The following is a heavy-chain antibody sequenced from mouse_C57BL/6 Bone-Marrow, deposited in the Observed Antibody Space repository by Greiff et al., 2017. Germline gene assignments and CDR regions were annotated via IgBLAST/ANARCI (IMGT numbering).Heavy chain of an antibody. CDR2: IRNKANGYTT. V-gene: IGHV7-3*01. CDR1: GFTFTDYY. D-gene: IGHD4-1*02. J-gene: IGHJ3*01. CDR3: ARSGVQLGPWFAY. Sequence: EVQVVESGGGLVQPGGSLSLSCAASGFTFTDYYMSWVRQPPGKALEWLGFIRNKANGYTTEYSASVKGRFTISRDNSHSILYLQMNALRAEDSATYYCARSGVQLGPWFAYWGQGTLVTVSA.